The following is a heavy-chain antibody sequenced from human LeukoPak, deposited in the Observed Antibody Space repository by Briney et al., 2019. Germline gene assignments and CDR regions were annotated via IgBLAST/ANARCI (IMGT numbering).Heavy chain of an antibody. CDR3: ARVAVSGINSRYEIDY. V-gene: IGHV4-34*01. Sequence: SETLSLTCAVYGGSFSGYFWNWIRQPPGKGLEWIGEVNHSGGTNYNPSLKSRVTISLDTSKNQFSLKLSSVTAADTAVYYCARVAVSGINSRYEIDYWGQGTLVTVSS. CDR2: VNHSGGT. J-gene: IGHJ4*02. D-gene: IGHD6-19*01. CDR1: GGSFSGYF.